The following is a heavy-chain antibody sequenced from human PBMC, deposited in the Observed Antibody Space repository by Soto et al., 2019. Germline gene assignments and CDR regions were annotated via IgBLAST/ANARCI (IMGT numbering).Heavy chain of an antibody. CDR3: GRVAYYYDSSGYYYYYYGMGV. D-gene: IGHD3-22*01. CDR1: GGSISSGDYY. Sequence: QVQLQESGPGLVKPSQTLSLTCTVSGGSISSGDYYWSWIRQPPGKGLEWIGYISYSGTTYYNPSLKRRLTISVDSSKNLFSLKLSSVAAADTAVYYCGRVAYYYDSSGYYYYYYGMGVWGQGTTVTVSS. V-gene: IGHV4-30-4*01. CDR2: ISYSGTT. J-gene: IGHJ6*02.